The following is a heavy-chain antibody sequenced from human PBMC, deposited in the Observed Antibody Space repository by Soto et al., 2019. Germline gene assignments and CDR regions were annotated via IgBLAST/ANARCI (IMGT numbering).Heavy chain of an antibody. Sequence: PSETLSLTCAVYGGSFSGYYWNWIRQPPGKGLEWIGEINHSGSTNYNPSLKSRVTISVDTSKNSLYLQMNSLRPEDTALYYCAKARLWGGDGYNSYYYNAMDVWGQGTTVTVSS. CDR3: AKARLWGGDGYNSYYYNAMDV. V-gene: IGHV4-34*01. J-gene: IGHJ6*02. CDR1: GGSFSGYY. CDR2: INHSGST. D-gene: IGHD3-16*01.